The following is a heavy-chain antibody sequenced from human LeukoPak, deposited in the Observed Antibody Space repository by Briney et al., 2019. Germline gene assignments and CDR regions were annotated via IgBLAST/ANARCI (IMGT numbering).Heavy chain of an antibody. CDR1: GFTFSSYE. D-gene: IGHD6-25*01. V-gene: IGHV3-23*01. Sequence: GGSLRLSCAASGFTFSSYEMNWVRQAPGKGLEWVSGITGRGENTYYADSVKGRFTISRDNSKNTLYLQMNSLRAEDAAIYYCARDRRLASFDYGGQGTLVTVSS. J-gene: IGHJ4*02. CDR3: ARDRRLASFDY. CDR2: ITGRGENT.